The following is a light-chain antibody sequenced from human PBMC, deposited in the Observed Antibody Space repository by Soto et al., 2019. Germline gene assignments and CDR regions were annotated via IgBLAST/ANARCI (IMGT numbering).Light chain of an antibody. Sequence: QSVLTQPPSASGTPGQRVTISCSGSNSNIGSNDVDWYQQFPGTAPKLLIYKNNQRPSGVPDQFSGSKSGTSASLAITGLRSDNEADYYCAAWDDSLSDYVFGTGTKLTVL. V-gene: IGLV1-47*01. CDR3: AAWDDSLSDYV. CDR2: KNN. J-gene: IGLJ1*01. CDR1: NSNIGSND.